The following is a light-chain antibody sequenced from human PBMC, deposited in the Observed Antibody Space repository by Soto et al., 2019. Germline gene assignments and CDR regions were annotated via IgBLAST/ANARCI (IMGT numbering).Light chain of an antibody. CDR1: QSVSSSY. J-gene: IGKJ5*01. Sequence: EIVLTQSPCTLSLSPGERATLSCRASQSVSSSYLAWYQQKPGQAPRLLIYGASSRATGIPDRFSGSGSGTDFTLTISRLEPEDFAVYYCQQYNNWPSITFGQGTRLEIK. CDR2: GAS. CDR3: QQYNNWPSIT. V-gene: IGKV3-20*01.